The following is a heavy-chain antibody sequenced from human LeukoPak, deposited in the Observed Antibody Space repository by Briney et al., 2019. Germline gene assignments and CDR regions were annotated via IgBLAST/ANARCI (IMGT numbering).Heavy chain of an antibody. Sequence: GGSLRLSCAASGFTFSGYKMNWVRQAPGKGLEWVANIKQDGSEKYYVDSVKGRFTISRDNAKNSLYLQMNSLRAEDTAVYYCARDRRAAGIDYWGQGTLVTVSS. J-gene: IGHJ4*02. CDR2: IKQDGSEK. D-gene: IGHD6-13*01. CDR1: GFTFSGYK. CDR3: ARDRRAAGIDY. V-gene: IGHV3-7*01.